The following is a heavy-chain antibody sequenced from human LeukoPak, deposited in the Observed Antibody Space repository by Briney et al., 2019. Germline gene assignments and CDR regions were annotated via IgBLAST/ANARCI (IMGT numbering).Heavy chain of an antibody. J-gene: IGHJ4*02. Sequence: ASVKVSCKASGYTFTGYYMHWVRQAPGQGLEWMGWINPNSGGTNYAQKFQGRVTMTRDTSISTAYMELSSLRSEDTAVYYCAAEDYDFWGGYLPYWGQGTLVTVSS. D-gene: IGHD3-3*01. V-gene: IGHV1-2*02. CDR3: AAEDYDFWGGYLPY. CDR1: GYTFTGYY. CDR2: INPNSGGT.